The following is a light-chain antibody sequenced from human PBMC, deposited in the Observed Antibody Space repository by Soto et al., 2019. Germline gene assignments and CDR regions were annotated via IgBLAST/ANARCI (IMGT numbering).Light chain of an antibody. V-gene: IGKV4-1*01. CDR3: QQYESTPPT. CDR1: XXXLXXSNNKNY. J-gene: IGKJ2*01. CDR2: WAS. Sequence: DIVMXQXPDXLXVSLXEXXXIXCKXSXXXLXXSNNKNYLAWYQQRPGQPPKLLIYWASTRESGVPDRFSGSGSGTDFTLTITSLQAEDVAVYYCQQYESTPPTFGQGTKLEIK.